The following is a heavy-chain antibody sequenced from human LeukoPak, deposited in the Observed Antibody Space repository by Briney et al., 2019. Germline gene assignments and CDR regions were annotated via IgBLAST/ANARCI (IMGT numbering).Heavy chain of an antibody. CDR3: AREGPGRLDY. CDR2: ISYDGSNK. V-gene: IGHV3-30-3*01. CDR1: GFTFSSYA. J-gene: IGHJ4*02. D-gene: IGHD2-8*02. Sequence: LGGSLRLSCAASGFTFSSYAMHWVRQAPGKGLEWVAVISYDGSNKYYADSVKGRFTISRDNSKNTLYLQMNSLRAEDTAVYYCAREGPGRLDYWGQGTLVTVSS.